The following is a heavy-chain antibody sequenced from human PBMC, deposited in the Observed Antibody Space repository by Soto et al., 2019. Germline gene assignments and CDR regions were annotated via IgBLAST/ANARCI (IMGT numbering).Heavy chain of an antibody. CDR2: IYYSGST. Sequence: LSLTCTVSGGSIISGDYYWSWIRQPPGKGLEWIGYIYYSGSTYYNPSLKSRVTISVDTSKNQFSLKLSSVTAADTAVYYCARESRSSWANWFDPWGQGTLVTVSS. J-gene: IGHJ5*02. D-gene: IGHD6-13*01. CDR3: ARESRSSWANWFDP. CDR1: GGSIISGDYY. V-gene: IGHV4-30-4*01.